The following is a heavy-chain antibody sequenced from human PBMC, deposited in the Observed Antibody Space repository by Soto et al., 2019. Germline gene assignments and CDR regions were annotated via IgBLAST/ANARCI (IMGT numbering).Heavy chain of an antibody. CDR1: GFTFSSYA. CDR2: ISGSATNT. CDR3: AKRSSYSIGWYFDY. Sequence: PGGSLRLSCAASGFTFSSYAMSWFRQPPGKGLEWVSGISGSATNTYYADSVKGRFTISRDDSKSTLYLQMNSLRAEDTAIYYCAKRSSYSIGWYFDYWGQGTLVTVSS. V-gene: IGHV3-23*01. J-gene: IGHJ4*02. D-gene: IGHD6-19*01.